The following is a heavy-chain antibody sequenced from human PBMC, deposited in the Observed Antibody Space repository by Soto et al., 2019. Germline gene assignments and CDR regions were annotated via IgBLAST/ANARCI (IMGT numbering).Heavy chain of an antibody. CDR1: GGTFSSYT. CDR2: IIPILGIA. Sequence: SVKVSCKASGGTFSSYTISWVRQAPGQGLEWMGRIIPILGIANYAQKFQGRVTITADKSTSTAYMELSSLRSEDTAVYYCARVGGYCSSTSCYAPFDPWGQGTLVTVSS. V-gene: IGHV1-69*02. D-gene: IGHD2-2*01. CDR3: ARVGGYCSSTSCYAPFDP. J-gene: IGHJ5*02.